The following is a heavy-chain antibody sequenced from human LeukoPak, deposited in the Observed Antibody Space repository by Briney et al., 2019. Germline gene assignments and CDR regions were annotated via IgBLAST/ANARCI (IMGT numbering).Heavy chain of an antibody. Sequence: SETLSLTCTVSGDSISSSSYYWGWIRQPPGKGLEWIGNLYYSGSTYYNPSLRSRLTISLDTSKNQFSLTLSSVTAADAAVHYCARLQYYYDSNGYYSLYYFDYWGQGTVVTVSS. J-gene: IGHJ4*02. CDR1: GDSISSSSYY. D-gene: IGHD3-22*01. CDR2: LYYSGST. V-gene: IGHV4-39*01. CDR3: ARLQYYYDSNGYYSLYYFDY.